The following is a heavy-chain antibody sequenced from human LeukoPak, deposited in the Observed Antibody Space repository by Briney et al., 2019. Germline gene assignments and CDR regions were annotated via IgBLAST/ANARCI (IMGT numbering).Heavy chain of an antibody. J-gene: IGHJ4*02. Sequence: SETLSLTCTVSGGSISSGSYFWGWIRQPPGEGLEWIGEIYYSGTSYYNPSLKSRVTMSVDVSKNQFSLQLTSVTAADTAVYYCVRRLCGGTDRSCNTGGYDHWGQGTVVTVSS. CDR3: VRRLCGGTDRSCNTGGYDH. D-gene: IGHD2-2*02. V-gene: IGHV4-39*01. CDR1: GGSISSGSYF. CDR2: IYYSGTS.